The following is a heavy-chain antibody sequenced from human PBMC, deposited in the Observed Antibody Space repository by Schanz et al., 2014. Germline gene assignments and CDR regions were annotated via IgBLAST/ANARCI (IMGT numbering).Heavy chain of an antibody. CDR2: INPSGGGT. J-gene: IGHJ4*02. V-gene: IGHV1-46*01. Sequence: QLQLVQSGAEVKKPGSSVKVSCKASGGTFSTYTISWVRQAPGQGLEWMGIINPSGGGTSYALRFQDRVTVTRDTSRSTVYMELSSLRSEDTAVYYCARSGSSNWYFFDYWGQGTLXTVSS. D-gene: IGHD6-13*01. CDR1: GGTFSTYT. CDR3: ARSGSSNWYFFDY.